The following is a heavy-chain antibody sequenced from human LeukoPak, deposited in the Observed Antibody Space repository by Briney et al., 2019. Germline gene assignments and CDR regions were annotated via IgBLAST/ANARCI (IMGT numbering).Heavy chain of an antibody. D-gene: IGHD3-10*01. CDR2: ISGSGGST. J-gene: IGHJ4*02. CDR1: GFTFSSYA. CDR3: AKDGSSPYYFDY. Sequence: GGSLRLSCAASGFTFSSYAMSWVRQAPGKGPEWVSAISGSGGSTHYADSVKGRFTISRDNSKNTLYLQMNSLRAEDTAVYYCAKDGSSPYYFDYWGQGTLVTVSS. V-gene: IGHV3-23*01.